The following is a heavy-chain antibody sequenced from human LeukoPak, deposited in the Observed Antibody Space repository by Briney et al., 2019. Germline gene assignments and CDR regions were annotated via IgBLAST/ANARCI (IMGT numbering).Heavy chain of an antibody. CDR1: GGSFSGYY. D-gene: IGHD3-9*01. Sequence: PSETLSLTCAVYGGSFSGYYWSWIRQPPGKGLEWIGYIYYSGSTNYNPSLKSRVTISVDTSKNQFSLKLSSVTAVDTAVYYCARTTGRYLQFDPWGQGTLVTVSS. CDR3: ARTTGRYLQFDP. V-gene: IGHV4-59*01. CDR2: IYYSGST. J-gene: IGHJ5*02.